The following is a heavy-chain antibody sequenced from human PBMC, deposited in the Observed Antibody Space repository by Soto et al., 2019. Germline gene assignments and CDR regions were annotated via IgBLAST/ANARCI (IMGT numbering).Heavy chain of an antibody. CDR1: GASIRSYY. CDR2: VYTSDYT. Sequence: QMQLQESGPGLVKPSETLSLTCSVSGASIRSYYWHWIRQPPGKGLEWIGYVYTSDYTRYRSASTSNYTRNTSSLMSRDTISVDTSKCHFYLRLNSVTAAPTAVYYCASSAGHPGDFFYYNGMDVWGQGTTVTVSS. CDR3: ASSAGHPGDFFYYNGMDV. J-gene: IGHJ6*02. V-gene: IGHV4-4*08. D-gene: IGHD3-10*01.